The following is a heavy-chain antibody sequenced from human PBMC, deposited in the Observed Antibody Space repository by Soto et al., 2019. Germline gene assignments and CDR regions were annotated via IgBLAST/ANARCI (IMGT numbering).Heavy chain of an antibody. CDR1: GGSISSYY. CDR3: ARDVGYGGYYYDYYMDV. J-gene: IGHJ6*03. Sequence: SETLSLTCTVSGGSISSYYWSWIRQPPGKGLEWIGYIYYSGSTNYNPSLKSRVTISVDTSKNQFSLKLSSVTAADTAVYYCARDVGYGGYYYDYYMDVWGKGTTVTVSS. D-gene: IGHD5-12*01. V-gene: IGHV4-59*01. CDR2: IYYSGST.